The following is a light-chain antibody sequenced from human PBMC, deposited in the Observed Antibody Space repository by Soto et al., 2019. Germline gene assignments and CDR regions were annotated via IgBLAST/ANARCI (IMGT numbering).Light chain of an antibody. CDR2: AAS. J-gene: IGKJ4*01. CDR3: QQYNNWPPLT. CDR1: QSVRNSY. V-gene: IGKV3D-15*01. Sequence: EIVLTQSPGTLSMSPGERATLSCRASQSVRNSYVAWYQQKPGQAPRVLIYAASSRATGIPDRFSGSGSGTEFTLTISSLQSEDFAVYYCQQYNNWPPLTFGGGTKVDIK.